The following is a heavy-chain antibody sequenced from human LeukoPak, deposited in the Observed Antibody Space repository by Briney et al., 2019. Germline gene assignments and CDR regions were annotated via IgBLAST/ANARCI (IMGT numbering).Heavy chain of an antibody. V-gene: IGHV3-33*01. Sequence: GGSLRLSCAASGFTFSSYGMHWVRQAPGKGPEWVAVIWYDGSNKYYADSVKGRFTISRDNSKNTLYLQMNSLRAEDTAVYYCARGEDIVVVPAANYFDYWGQGTLVTVSS. D-gene: IGHD2-2*01. CDR2: IWYDGSNK. CDR3: ARGEDIVVVPAANYFDY. CDR1: GFTFSSYG. J-gene: IGHJ4*02.